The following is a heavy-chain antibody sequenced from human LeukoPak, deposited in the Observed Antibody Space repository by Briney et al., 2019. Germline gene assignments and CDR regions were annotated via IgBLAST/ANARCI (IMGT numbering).Heavy chain of an antibody. Sequence: SQTLSLTCTVSGGSISSGSYYWSWIRQPAGKGLEWIGRIYTSGSTNYNPSLKSRVTISVDTSKNQFSLKLSSVTAADTAVYYCARGEYYDILTGQNWFDPWGQGTLVTVSS. D-gene: IGHD3-9*01. CDR3: ARGEYYDILTGQNWFDP. J-gene: IGHJ5*02. CDR1: GGSISSGSYY. V-gene: IGHV4-61*02. CDR2: IYTSGST.